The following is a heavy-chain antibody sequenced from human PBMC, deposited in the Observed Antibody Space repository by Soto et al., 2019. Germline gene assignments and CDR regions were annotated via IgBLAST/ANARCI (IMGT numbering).Heavy chain of an antibody. CDR2: IYYSGST. V-gene: IGHV4-39*01. D-gene: IGHD6-13*01. Sequence: QLQLQESGPGLVKPSETLSLTCTVSGGSISSSSYYWGWIRQPPGKGLEWIGSIYYSGSTYYNPSLKSRVTMSVDTSKNQFSLKLSSVTAADTAVYYCASMPQGLPTLAAADAFDIWGQGTMVTVSS. CDR3: ASMPQGLPTLAAADAFDI. CDR1: GGSISSSSYY. J-gene: IGHJ3*02.